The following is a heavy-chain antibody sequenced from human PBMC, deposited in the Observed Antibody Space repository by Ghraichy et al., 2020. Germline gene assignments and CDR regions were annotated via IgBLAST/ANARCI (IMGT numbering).Heavy chain of an antibody. CDR3: ARGRVGALTFFDY. Sequence: ASVKVSCKASGYTFSEYYIHWVRQAPGQRLERMGWINPKSGGTNSAQKFQGRVTMTRDTSITTAYMELSRLRSDDTAVYYCARGRVGALTFFDYWGQGTLVTVSS. CDR1: GYTFSEYY. V-gene: IGHV1-2*02. J-gene: IGHJ4*02. CDR2: INPKSGGT. D-gene: IGHD1-26*01.